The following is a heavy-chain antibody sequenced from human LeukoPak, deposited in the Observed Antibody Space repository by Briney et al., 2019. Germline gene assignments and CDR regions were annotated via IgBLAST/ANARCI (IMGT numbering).Heavy chain of an antibody. V-gene: IGHV3-21*01. D-gene: IGHD4-17*01. CDR3: ARSLRTTVTTSF. Sequence: GGSLRLSCAASGFTFSSYSMHWVRQAPGKGLEWVSFISSSSGYIYYADSVKGRFTISRDNAKNSLYLQMNSLRAEDTAVYYCARSLRTTVTTSFWGQGTLVTVSS. J-gene: IGHJ4*02. CDR2: ISSSSGYI. CDR1: GFTFSSYS.